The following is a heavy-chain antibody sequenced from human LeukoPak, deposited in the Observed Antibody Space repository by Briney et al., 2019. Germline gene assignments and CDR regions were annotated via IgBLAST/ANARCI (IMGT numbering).Heavy chain of an antibody. D-gene: IGHD3-10*01. Sequence: GGSLRLSCAASGFTLSSYGMHWVRQAPGKGLEWVAAIWYDGSNKYYADSVKGRFTISRDNSKNTLYLQMNSLRAEDTAVYYCVRGPYGSGSYRWGQGTLVTVSA. J-gene: IGHJ4*02. V-gene: IGHV3-33*01. CDR1: GFTLSSYG. CDR3: VRGPYGSGSYR. CDR2: IWYDGSNK.